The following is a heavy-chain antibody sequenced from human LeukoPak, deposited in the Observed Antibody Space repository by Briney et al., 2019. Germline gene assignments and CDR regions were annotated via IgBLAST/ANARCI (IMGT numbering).Heavy chain of an antibody. J-gene: IGHJ4*02. V-gene: IGHV3-23*01. D-gene: IGHD6-19*01. Sequence: GGSLRLSCAASGFAFSSQAMGWVRQAPGKGLEWVSVISDSGSITYYADSVKGRFTISRDNSKNTLFLQMNSLRAEDTAVYYCAKDARRTSGWYFFDYWGQGTLVTVSP. CDR1: GFAFSSQA. CDR2: ISDSGSIT. CDR3: AKDARRTSGWYFFDY.